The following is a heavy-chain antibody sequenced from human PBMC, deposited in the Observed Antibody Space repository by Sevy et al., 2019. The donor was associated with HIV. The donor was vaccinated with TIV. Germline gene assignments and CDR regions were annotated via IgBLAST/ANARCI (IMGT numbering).Heavy chain of an antibody. V-gene: IGHV1-2*02. D-gene: IGHD2-15*01. J-gene: IGHJ4*02. CDR3: ARVSGEGVSIVDGYNPHFDY. CDR2: NNPNNGDT. Sequence: ASVKVSCKASGYTFTGYYIHWVRQAPGEGPEWMGWNNPNNGDTNYAQKFQGSVTMTRATSISTAYMELSRLRSDDTAVYYCARVSGEGVSIVDGYNPHFDYWGQGTLVTVSS. CDR1: GYTFTGYY.